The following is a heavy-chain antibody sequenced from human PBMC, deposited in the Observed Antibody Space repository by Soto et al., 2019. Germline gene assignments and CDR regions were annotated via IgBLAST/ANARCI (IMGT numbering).Heavy chain of an antibody. D-gene: IGHD2-2*01. V-gene: IGHV1-69*13. CDR1: GGTFSSYA. J-gene: IGHJ6*04. CDR3: ARSQGSSTSLEIYYYYYYGMDV. Sequence: GASVKVSCKASGGTFSSYAISWVRQAPGQGLEWMGGIIPISDTTNYAQKFQGRVTITADESTSTAYMELSSLRSEDTAVYYCARSQGSSTSLEIYYYYYYGMDVWGKGTTVTVSS. CDR2: IIPISDTT.